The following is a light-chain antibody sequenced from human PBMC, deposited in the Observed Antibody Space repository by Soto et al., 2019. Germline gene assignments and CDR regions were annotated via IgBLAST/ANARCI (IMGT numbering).Light chain of an antibody. CDR3: HQRSNWPPDT. CDR1: QSVHTF. CDR2: GAS. Sequence: DIVLTQSPGTLSLSPGESASLSCRASQSVHTFLAWYQQKPGQPPRLLIYGASTRAPGVPARFSGRGSGTDFTLTITSLEPEDFAVYYCHQRSNWPPDTFGQGTRLEIK. J-gene: IGKJ5*01. V-gene: IGKV3-11*01.